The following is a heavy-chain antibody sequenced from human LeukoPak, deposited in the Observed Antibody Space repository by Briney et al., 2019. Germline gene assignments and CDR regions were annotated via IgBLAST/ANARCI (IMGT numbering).Heavy chain of an antibody. CDR3: ARDPTDSGLGDY. Sequence: PWGSLRLSCSAPGFTLSSNYMSWVRQAPGKGLEWVSDIYKDGRTYYADSLKGRFTISRDSSKNTLYLQMNSLRAEDTAVYYCARDPTDSGLGDYWGQGTLVTVSS. D-gene: IGHD6-19*01. CDR1: GFTLSSNY. J-gene: IGHJ4*02. V-gene: IGHV3-53*01. CDR2: IYKDGRT.